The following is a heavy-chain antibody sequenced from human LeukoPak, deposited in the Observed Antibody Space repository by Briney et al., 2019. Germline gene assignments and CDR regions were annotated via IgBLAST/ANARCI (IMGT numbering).Heavy chain of an antibody. J-gene: IGHJ4*02. V-gene: IGHV3-33*08. CDR2: IWYDGSNK. CDR3: ARSYGSGSPYLDY. D-gene: IGHD3-10*01. Sequence: GGSLRLSCAASGFTFSSYAMSWVRQAPGKGLEWVAVIWYDGSNKYYADSVKGRFTISRDNSKNTLYLQMNSLRAEDTAVYYCARSYGSGSPYLDYWGQGTLVTVSS. CDR1: GFTFSSYA.